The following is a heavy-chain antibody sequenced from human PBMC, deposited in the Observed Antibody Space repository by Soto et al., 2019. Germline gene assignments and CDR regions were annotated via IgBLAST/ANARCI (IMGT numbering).Heavy chain of an antibody. D-gene: IGHD6-19*01. CDR1: GFTFSVYS. Sequence: EVQLVESGGDLVQRGGSLRLSCVASGFTFSVYSMNWVRQAPGKGPEWISYITSDTKTIKYADSVKGRFTISRDNAKISVYLQMNSLRDEDTAVYYCARSVEGHFDYWGQGTVVTVSS. J-gene: IGHJ4*02. V-gene: IGHV3-48*02. CDR2: ITSDTKTI. CDR3: ARSVEGHFDY.